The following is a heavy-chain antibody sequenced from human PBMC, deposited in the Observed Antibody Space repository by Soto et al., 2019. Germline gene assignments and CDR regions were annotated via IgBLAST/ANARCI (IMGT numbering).Heavy chain of an antibody. CDR3: AKDGRTYYDFWSGYWNWYFDL. CDR2: INTDGGSS. V-gene: IGHV3-74*03. Sequence: GGSLRLSCAASGFTFSGHWMHWVRQVPGKGLEWVSRINTDGGSSAYADSVKGRFTISRDNAKNTLYLQMNSLRAKDTAVYYCAKDGRTYYDFWSGYWNWYFDLWGRGTLVTVSS. J-gene: IGHJ2*01. CDR1: GFTFSGHW. D-gene: IGHD3-3*01.